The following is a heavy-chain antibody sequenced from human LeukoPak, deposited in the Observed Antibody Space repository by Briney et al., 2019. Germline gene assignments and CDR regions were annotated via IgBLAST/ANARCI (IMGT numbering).Heavy chain of an antibody. J-gene: IGHJ4*02. CDR3: AKQTYSTSWF. D-gene: IGHD6-13*01. V-gene: IGHV4-39*01. CDR2: IYYTGNT. CDR1: GDSVGSGSYY. Sequence: SETLSLTCTVSGDSVGSGSYYWGWIRQPPGKGLEWIGSIYYTGNTYYSPSLWSRVTVSVDTSKNHFSLKLSSVTAADTAVYYCAKQTYSTSWFWGQGTLVTVSS.